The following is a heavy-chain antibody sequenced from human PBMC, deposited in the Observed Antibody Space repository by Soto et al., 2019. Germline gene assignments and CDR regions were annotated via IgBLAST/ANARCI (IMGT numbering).Heavy chain of an antibody. Sequence: SCKASGYTFTSYYMHWVRQAPGKGLEWVAVISYDGSNKYYADSVKGRFTISRDNSKNTLYLQMNSLRAEDTAVYYCATRGYCISTGCLADYYGMDVWGQGTTVTVSS. CDR2: ISYDGSNK. J-gene: IGHJ6*02. D-gene: IGHD2-2*01. CDR3: ATRGYCISTGCLADYYGMDV. V-gene: IGHV3-30*04. CDR1: GYTFTSYY.